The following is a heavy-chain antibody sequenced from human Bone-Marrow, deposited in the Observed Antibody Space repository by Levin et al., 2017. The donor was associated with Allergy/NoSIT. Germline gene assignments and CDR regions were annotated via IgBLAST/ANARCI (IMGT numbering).Heavy chain of an antibody. J-gene: IGHJ4*02. CDR3: AKIMVQGVIITNFDY. Sequence: PPGGSLRLSCAASGFTFSSYAMSWVRQAPGKGLEWVSAISGSGGSTYYADSVKGRFTISRDNSKNTLSLQMNSLRAEDTALYYCAKIMVQGVIITNFDYWGQGTLVTVSS. CDR2: ISGSGGST. CDR1: GFTFSSYA. V-gene: IGHV3-23*01. D-gene: IGHD3-10*01.